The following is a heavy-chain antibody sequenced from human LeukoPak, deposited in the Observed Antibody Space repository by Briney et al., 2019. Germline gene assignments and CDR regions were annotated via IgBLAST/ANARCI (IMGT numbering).Heavy chain of an antibody. CDR3: ARVIRGVIAAHFDY. J-gene: IGHJ4*02. D-gene: IGHD3-10*01. V-gene: IGHV3-20*04. CDR2: INWNGDTT. Sequence: GGSLRVSCAASGFTFDDYGLSWVRQAPGKGLEWVSGINWNGDTTGYVDSVQGRFTISRDTAKNSLYLQMNSVRAEDTALYYCARVIRGVIAAHFDYWGQGALVTVSS. CDR1: GFTFDDYG.